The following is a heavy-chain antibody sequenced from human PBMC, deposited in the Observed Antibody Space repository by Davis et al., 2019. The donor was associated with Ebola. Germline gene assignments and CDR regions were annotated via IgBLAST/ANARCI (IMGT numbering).Heavy chain of an antibody. CDR1: GFTFSSYS. CDR3: ARGSRQQLATEGPYYYYYYGMDV. D-gene: IGHD6-13*01. V-gene: IGHV3-21*01. CDR2: ISSSSSYI. J-gene: IGHJ6*02. Sequence: GGSLRLSCAASGFTFSSYSMNWVRQAPGKGLEWVSSISSSSSYIYYADSVKGRFTISRDNAKNSLYLQMNSLRAEDTAVYYCARGSRQQLATEGPYYYYYYGMDVWGQGTTVTVSS.